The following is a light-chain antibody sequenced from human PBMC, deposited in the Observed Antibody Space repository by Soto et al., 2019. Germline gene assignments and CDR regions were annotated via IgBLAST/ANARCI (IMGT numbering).Light chain of an antibody. CDR1: SSDVGCYHY. CDR2: EAE. Sequence: QSALTQPPSASESPGQSVTISCTGTSSDVGCYHYVSWYQHHPGRAPKLLIYEAEKRPPGVPGRFSGSKSGTTASLTVSGLQADDEADYYCLSYGGSNVYVCGSGTKATVL. V-gene: IGLV2-8*01. CDR3: LSYGGSNVYV. J-gene: IGLJ1*01.